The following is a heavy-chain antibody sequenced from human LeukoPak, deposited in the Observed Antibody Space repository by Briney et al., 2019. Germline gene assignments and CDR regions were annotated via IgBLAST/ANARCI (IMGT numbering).Heavy chain of an antibody. CDR2: IIPILGIA. V-gene: IGHV1-69*04. CDR3: AREPGFDSSGYLNWFDP. J-gene: IGHJ5*02. CDR1: GGTFSSYA. Sequence: GASVKVSCKASGGTFSSYATSWVRQAPGQGLEWMGRIIPILGIANYAQKFQGRVTITADKSTSTAYMELSSLRSEDTAVYYCAREPGFDSSGYLNWFDPWGQGTLVTVSS. D-gene: IGHD3-22*01.